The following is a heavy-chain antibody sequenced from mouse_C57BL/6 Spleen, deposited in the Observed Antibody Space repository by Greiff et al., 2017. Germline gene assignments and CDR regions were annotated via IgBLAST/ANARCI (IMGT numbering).Heavy chain of an antibody. J-gene: IGHJ1*03. D-gene: IGHD4-1*01. CDR1: GYTFTDYN. Sequence: EVQVVESGPELVKPGASVKIPCKASGYTFTDYNMDWVKQSHGKSLEWIGDINPNNGGTIYNQKFKGKATLTVDKSSSTAYMELRSLTSEDTAVYYCARETGTNWYFDVWGTGTTVTVSS. CDR2: INPNNGGT. V-gene: IGHV1-18*01. CDR3: ARETGTNWYFDV.